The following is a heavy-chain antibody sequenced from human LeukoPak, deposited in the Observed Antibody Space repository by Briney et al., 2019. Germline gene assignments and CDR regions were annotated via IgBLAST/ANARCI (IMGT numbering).Heavy chain of an antibody. CDR2: IWYDGSNK. CDR3: ARLGDSSGYYDY. V-gene: IGHV3-33*01. D-gene: IGHD3-22*01. Sequence: PGGSLRLSCAASGFTFNSYGMHWVRQAPGKGLEWLAVIWYDGSNKYYAASVQGRFTISRDSSKNTLYLQMNSLRAADTAVYYCARLGDSSGYYDYWGQGTLVTASS. CDR1: GFTFNSYG. J-gene: IGHJ4*02.